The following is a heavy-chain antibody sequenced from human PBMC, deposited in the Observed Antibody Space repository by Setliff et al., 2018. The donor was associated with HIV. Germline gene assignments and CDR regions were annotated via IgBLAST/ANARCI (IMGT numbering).Heavy chain of an antibody. J-gene: IGHJ6*03. CDR2: MLYDGSDR. CDR3: AKARSEYQLMPWYYYMDV. CDR1: GFSFSNYG. D-gene: IGHD6-6*01. Sequence: GGSLRLSCVASGFSFSNYGMHWVRQAPGKGLEWVAVMLYDGSDRYYADSVKGRFTISRDNSKKTLYLQMNSLRPEDTAVYHCAKARSEYQLMPWYYYMDVWGQGTTVTV. V-gene: IGHV3-30*18.